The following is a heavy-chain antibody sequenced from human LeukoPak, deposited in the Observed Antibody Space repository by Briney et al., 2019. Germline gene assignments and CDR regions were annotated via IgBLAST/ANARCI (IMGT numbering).Heavy chain of an antibody. V-gene: IGHV3-7*01. CDR1: GFTFSSYW. D-gene: IGHD6-13*01. J-gene: IGHJ6*03. Sequence: GGSLRLSCAASGFTFSSYWMTWVRQAPGKGLEWVANMKQDGSEKYYVDSVKGRFTISRDNGKNSLYLQMNSLRAEDTAVYYCASDKTAQLDNYYYYMDVWGKGTTVTASS. CDR3: ASDKTAQLDNYYYYMDV. CDR2: MKQDGSEK.